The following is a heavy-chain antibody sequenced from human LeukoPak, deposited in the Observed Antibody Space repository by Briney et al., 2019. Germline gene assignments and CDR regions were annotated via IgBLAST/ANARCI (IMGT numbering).Heavy chain of an antibody. D-gene: IGHD6-6*01. Sequence: PGGSLRLSCAASGFTVSSNDMSWVRQAPGKGLECISVIYSGGSTDYADSVKGRLTISRDNSKNTLYLQMNSLRAEDTAVYYCAREEAEAARPFDYWGQGTLVTVSS. CDR3: AREEAEAARPFDY. J-gene: IGHJ4*02. V-gene: IGHV3-53*01. CDR1: GFTVSSND. CDR2: IYSGGST.